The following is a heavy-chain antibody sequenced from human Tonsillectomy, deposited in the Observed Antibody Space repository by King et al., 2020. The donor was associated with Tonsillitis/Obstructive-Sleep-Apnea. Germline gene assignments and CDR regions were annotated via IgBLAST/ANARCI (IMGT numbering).Heavy chain of an antibody. CDR2: IWYDGSNK. D-gene: IGHD3-10*01. V-gene: IGHV3-33*06. J-gene: IGHJ4*02. Sequence: VQLVESGGGVVQPGRSLRLSCAASGFTFSSYGMHWVRQAPGKGLEWVAVIWYDGSNKYYADSVKGRFTISRDNSKNTLYLQMNSLRAEDTAVYYCAKEYGSALYYFDHWGQGTPVTVSS. CDR1: GFTFSSYG. CDR3: AKEYGSALYYFDH.